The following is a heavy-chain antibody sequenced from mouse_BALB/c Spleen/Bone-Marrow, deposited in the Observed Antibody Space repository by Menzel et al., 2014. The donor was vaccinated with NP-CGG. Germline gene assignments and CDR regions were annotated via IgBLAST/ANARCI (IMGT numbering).Heavy chain of an antibody. CDR1: GFKIKDTY. CDR3: ARFPYDYGGGDY. Sequence: DVKLVESGAELVKPGASVKLSCTASGFKIKDTYMHWVKQRPEQGLEWIGRIDPANGNTKYDPKFQGKATITADTSSNTAYLQLSSLTSEDTAVYYCARFPYDYGGGDYWGQGTTLTVSS. CDR2: IDPANGNT. J-gene: IGHJ2*01. D-gene: IGHD2-4*01. V-gene: IGHV14-3*02.